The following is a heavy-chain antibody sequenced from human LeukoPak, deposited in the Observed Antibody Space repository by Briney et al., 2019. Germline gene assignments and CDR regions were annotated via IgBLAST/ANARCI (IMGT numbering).Heavy chain of an antibody. CDR1: GFTFSSYS. CDR2: ISSSSSYI. D-gene: IGHD2-2*01. V-gene: IGHV3-21*01. J-gene: IGHJ4*02. Sequence: GGSLRLSCAASGFTFSSYSMNWVRQAPGKGLEWVSSISSSSSYIYYADPVKGRFTISRDNAKNSLYLQMNSLRAEDTAVYYCARDSCSSTSCYFYYWGQGTLVTVSS. CDR3: ARDSCSSTSCYFYY.